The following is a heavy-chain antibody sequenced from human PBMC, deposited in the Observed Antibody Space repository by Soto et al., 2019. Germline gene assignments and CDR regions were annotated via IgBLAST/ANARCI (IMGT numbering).Heavy chain of an antibody. Sequence: GESLKISCKGSGYSFTSYWIGWVRQMPGKGLEWMGIIYPGDSDTRYSPSFQGQVTISADKSISTAYLQWSSLKASDTAMYYCARGTRPYYYYYGVDVWGQGTTVTVSS. V-gene: IGHV5-51*01. CDR2: IYPGDSDT. J-gene: IGHJ6*02. CDR1: GYSFTSYW. CDR3: ARGTRPYYYYYGVDV.